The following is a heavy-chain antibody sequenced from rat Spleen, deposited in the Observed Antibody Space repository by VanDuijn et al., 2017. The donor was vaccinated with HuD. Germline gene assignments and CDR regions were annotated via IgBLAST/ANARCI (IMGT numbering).Heavy chain of an antibody. Sequence: EVQLVESDGGLVQPGGSLKLSCAASGFTFSDYYMAWVRQAPTKGLEWVATINYDGSRTDYRDSVKGRFTISRDNAKSTLYLQMDSLRSEDTATYFCTRKGELWGQGVMVTVSS. CDR3: TRKGEL. CDR1: GFTFSDYY. J-gene: IGHJ2*01. CDR2: INYDGSRT. V-gene: IGHV5-29*01. D-gene: IGHD5-1*01.